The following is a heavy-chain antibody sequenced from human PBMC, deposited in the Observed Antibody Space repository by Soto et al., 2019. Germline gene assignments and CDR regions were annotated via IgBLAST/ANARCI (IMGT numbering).Heavy chain of an antibody. J-gene: IGHJ6*02. Sequence: QVQLVQSGAEVKKPGASVKVSCKASGYTFTSYDINWVRQATGQGLEWMGWMNPNSGNTGYAQKFQGRVNMTRNTSISTAYMELSSLRCEVTAVYYCARVLIDTSCDDVWCQGTTVTVSS. D-gene: IGHD2-2*01. CDR2: MNPNSGNT. CDR1: GYTFTSYD. V-gene: IGHV1-8*01. CDR3: ARVLIDTSCDDV.